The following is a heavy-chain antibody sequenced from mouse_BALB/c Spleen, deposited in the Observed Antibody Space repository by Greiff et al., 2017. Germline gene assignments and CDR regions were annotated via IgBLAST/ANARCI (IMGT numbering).Heavy chain of an antibody. J-gene: IGHJ2*01. V-gene: IGHV8-12*01. CDR2: IYWDDDK. CDR1: GFSLSTSGMG. CDR3: ARQGLTTVYFDY. Sequence: QVTLKVSGPGILQPSQTLSLTCSFSGFSLSTSGMGVSWIRQPSGKGLEWLAHIYWDDDKRYNPSLKSRLTISKDTSSNQVFLKITSVDTADTATYYCARQGLTTVYFDYWGQGTTLTVSS. D-gene: IGHD1-1*01.